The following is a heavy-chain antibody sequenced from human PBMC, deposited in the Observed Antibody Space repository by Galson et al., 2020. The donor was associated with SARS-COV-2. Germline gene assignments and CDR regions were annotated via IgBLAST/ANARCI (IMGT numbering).Heavy chain of an antibody. D-gene: IGHD2-15*01. V-gene: IGHV4-34*01. CDR2: INHRGST. CDR1: GGSFRGYY. Sequence: SQNLSPTCAVYGGSFRGYYWTWIRHSPGQGLQWIGEINHRGSTNYDPSLQSRVAMSVDTSKNQFSLRLSSVTAADTAVYYCARGAEERRIIVVVPYYYSYMDVWGKGTTVTVSS. J-gene: IGHJ6*03. CDR3: ARGAEERRIIVVVPYYYSYMDV.